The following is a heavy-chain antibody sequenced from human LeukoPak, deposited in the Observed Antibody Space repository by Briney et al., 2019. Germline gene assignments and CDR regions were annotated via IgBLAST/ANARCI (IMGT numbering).Heavy chain of an antibody. CDR1: GFTFSSYW. CDR3: ARGSEYTSSTNYYFDY. D-gene: IGHD6-6*01. Sequence: GGSLRLSCAASGFTFSSYWMSWVRQAPGKGLEWVANIKQDGSEKHYVDSVKGRLTISRDNAKKSLFLHMNSLRVEDTAVYYCARGSEYTSSTNYYFDYWGQGTLVTVSS. J-gene: IGHJ4*02. V-gene: IGHV3-7*01. CDR2: IKQDGSEK.